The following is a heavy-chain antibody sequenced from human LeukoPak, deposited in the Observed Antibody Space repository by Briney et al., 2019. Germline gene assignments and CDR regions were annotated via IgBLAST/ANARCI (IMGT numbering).Heavy chain of an antibody. CDR2: IYYSEST. D-gene: IGHD1-26*01. CDR3: ARQRVWELIDAFDI. CDR1: GGSISSYY. Sequence: PSETLSLTCTVSGGSISSYYWSWIRQPPGKGLEWIGYIYYSESTNYNPSLKSRVTISVDTSKNQFTLKLSSVTAADTAVYYCARQRVWELIDAFDIWGQGTMVTVSS. V-gene: IGHV4-59*08. J-gene: IGHJ3*02.